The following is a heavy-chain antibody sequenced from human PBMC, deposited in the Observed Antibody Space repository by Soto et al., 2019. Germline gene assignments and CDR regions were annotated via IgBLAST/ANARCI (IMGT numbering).Heavy chain of an antibody. D-gene: IGHD6-13*01. Sequence: GGSLRLSCAASGFTFSTYAMSWVRQAPGKGLEWVSAISASGRDTYYANSVKGRFTISRDNSKNTLYLQMNSLRAEDTAVYYCAKSDSSSLYGTQDSWGKGTLVPVSS. V-gene: IGHV3-23*01. J-gene: IGHJ4*02. CDR1: GFTFSTYA. CDR3: AKSDSSSLYGTQDS. CDR2: ISASGRDT.